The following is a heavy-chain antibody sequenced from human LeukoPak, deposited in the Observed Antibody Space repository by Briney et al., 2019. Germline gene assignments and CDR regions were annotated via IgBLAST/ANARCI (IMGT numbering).Heavy chain of an antibody. V-gene: IGHV4-59*08. J-gene: IGHJ4*02. CDR2: IYYSGNT. Sequence: SETLSLTCTVSGGSISSYYWSWIRQPPGKGLEWIGYIYYSGNTNYNPPLQSRVTISVDTSKNQFSLKLSSVTAADTAVYYCARGYGDFDYWGQGTLVTVSS. CDR1: GGSISSYY. CDR3: ARGYGDFDY. D-gene: IGHD4-17*01.